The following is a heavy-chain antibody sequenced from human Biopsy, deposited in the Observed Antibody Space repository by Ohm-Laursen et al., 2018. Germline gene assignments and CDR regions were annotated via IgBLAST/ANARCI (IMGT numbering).Heavy chain of an antibody. Sequence: SETLSLTCAVNGESSSGYFWNWIRQPPGKGLEWIGEINQSGSTKYNPSLKRRATLSADSSNSQFSLRLTSVTAADTAIYYCARGGGYFKLDVWGQGTTVTVSS. CDR1: GESSSGYF. J-gene: IGHJ6*02. CDR2: INQSGST. V-gene: IGHV4-34*01. D-gene: IGHD5-12*01. CDR3: ARGGGYFKLDV.